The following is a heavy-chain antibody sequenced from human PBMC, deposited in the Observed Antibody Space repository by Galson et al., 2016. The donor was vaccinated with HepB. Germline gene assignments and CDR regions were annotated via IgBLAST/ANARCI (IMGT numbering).Heavy chain of an antibody. Sequence: SVKVSCKASGYTFINYGISWVRQAPGQGLEWMGWISAYNGNTNYVQELQGRVTLTTDTSTSTAYMELRSLRSDDTAVYYCARDTYYDFWSGYFIDYWGQGALVTVSS. V-gene: IGHV1-18*01. CDR1: GYTFINYG. CDR2: ISAYNGNT. D-gene: IGHD3-3*01. CDR3: ARDTYYDFWSGYFIDY. J-gene: IGHJ4*02.